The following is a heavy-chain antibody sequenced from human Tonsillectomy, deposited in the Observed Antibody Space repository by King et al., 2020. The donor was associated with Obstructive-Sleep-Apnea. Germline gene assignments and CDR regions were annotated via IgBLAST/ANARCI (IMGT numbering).Heavy chain of an antibody. CDR1: GGSFSGYY. CDR3: ARQAGGY. CDR2: INLSGSA. J-gene: IGHJ4*02. Sequence: VQLQQRGAGLLKPSETLSLTCAVYGGSFSGYYWSWIRQPPGKGLEWIGEINLSGSANYNPSLKSRVTISVDTSKNQFSLKLSSVTAADTAVYYCARQAGGYWGQGTLVTVSS. V-gene: IGHV4-34*01.